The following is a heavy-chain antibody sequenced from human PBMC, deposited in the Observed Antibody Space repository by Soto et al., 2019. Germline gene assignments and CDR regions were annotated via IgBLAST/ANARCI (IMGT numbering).Heavy chain of an antibody. Sequence: ASVKVSCKTSGYTFTSYGISWVRQAPGQGLEWMGWISAYNGNTKYEQKLQGRVTMTTDTSTSTAYMELRSLRSDDTAVYYCARDAAVGLFDYWGQGTLVTVSS. CDR2: ISAYNGNT. V-gene: IGHV1-18*01. D-gene: IGHD2-2*01. CDR3: ARDAAVGLFDY. J-gene: IGHJ4*02. CDR1: GYTFTSYG.